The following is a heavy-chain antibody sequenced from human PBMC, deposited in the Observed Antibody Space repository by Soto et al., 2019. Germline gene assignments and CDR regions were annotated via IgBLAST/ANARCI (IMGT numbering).Heavy chain of an antibody. CDR2: IYYSGST. CDR1: GSSISSGDYY. CDR3: ARGVPSLYYYYGMDV. J-gene: IGHJ6*02. V-gene: IGHV4-30-4*01. D-gene: IGHD2-2*01. Sequence: PSETLSLTCTVSGSSISSGDYYWSWIRQPPGKGLEWIGYIYYSGSTYYNPSLKSRVTISVDTSKNQFSLKLSSVTAADTAVYYCARGVPSLYYYYGMDVWGQGTTVTVSS.